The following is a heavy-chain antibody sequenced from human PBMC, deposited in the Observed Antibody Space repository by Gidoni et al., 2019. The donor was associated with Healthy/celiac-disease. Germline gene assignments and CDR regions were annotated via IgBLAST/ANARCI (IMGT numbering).Heavy chain of an antibody. CDR3: ASEGSSWYIWFDP. D-gene: IGHD6-13*01. J-gene: IGHJ5*02. CDR2: INPSGGST. Sequence: QVQLGQSGAELKKPEASVQVSCKASEDTFTSYYMHWVRQAPGQGLEWMGIINPSGGSTSYEQKCQGRVTMTRDTSTSTVYMELSSLRSEDTAVYYCASEGSSWYIWFDPSGQGTLVTVSS. CDR1: EDTFTSYY. V-gene: IGHV1-46*01.